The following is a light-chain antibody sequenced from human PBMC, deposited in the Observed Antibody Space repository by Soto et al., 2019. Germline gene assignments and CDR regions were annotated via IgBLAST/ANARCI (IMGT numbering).Light chain of an antibody. Sequence: QSVLTQPPSVSGAPGQRVTISCTGSSSNIGAGYDVHWYQQLPGTAPKLLIYGNSNRPSGVPDRFSGSKSGTSASLAITGLQAEDGADYCCQSYDSSMIGDVLGSGTKVTFL. CDR1: SSNIGAGYD. V-gene: IGLV1-40*01. CDR3: QSYDSSMIGDV. J-gene: IGLJ1*01. CDR2: GNS.